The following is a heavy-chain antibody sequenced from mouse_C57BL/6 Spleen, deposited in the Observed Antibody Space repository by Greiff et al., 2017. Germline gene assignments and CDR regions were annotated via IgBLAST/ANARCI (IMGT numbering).Heavy chain of an antibody. J-gene: IGHJ1*03. CDR2: IYWDDDK. D-gene: IGHD1-1*01. Sequence: QVTLKESGPGILQSSQTLSLTCSFSGFSLSTSGMGVSWIRQPSGKGLEWLAHIYWDDDKRYNPSLKSRLTIAKDTSRNQVFLKITSVDTADTATYYCAREGGYYYGSSYWYFDVWGTGTTVTVSS. V-gene: IGHV8-12*01. CDR1: GFSLSTSGMG. CDR3: AREGGYYYGSSYWYFDV.